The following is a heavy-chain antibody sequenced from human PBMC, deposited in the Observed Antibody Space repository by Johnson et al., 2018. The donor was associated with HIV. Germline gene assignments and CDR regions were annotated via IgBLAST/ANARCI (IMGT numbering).Heavy chain of an antibody. CDR3: ARLIAVVIDGFDI. CDR1: GFTFSSYA. D-gene: IGHD3-22*01. J-gene: IGHJ3*02. V-gene: IGHV3-7*03. Sequence: EVQLVESGGGVVQPGRSLRLSCAASGFTFSSYAMHWVRQAPGKGLEWVANIKQDGSEKYFVDSVKGRFTISRDNAKNSLYLQMNTLRAEDTAVYYCARLIAVVIDGFDIWGQGTMVTVSA. CDR2: IKQDGSEK.